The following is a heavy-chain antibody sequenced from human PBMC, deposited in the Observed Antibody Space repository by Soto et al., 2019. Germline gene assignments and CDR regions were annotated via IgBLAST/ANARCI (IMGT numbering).Heavy chain of an antibody. D-gene: IGHD1-7*01. CDR3: ASRDPGTSVDY. J-gene: IGHJ4*02. CDR2: IYRTGST. V-gene: IGHV4-4*02. Sequence: SETLSLTCAVSGGTFTSNNWWTGVRQPPGQGLEWIGEIYRTGSTNYNPSLKSRVTISLDKSENQFSLKVTSLTAADTAVYYCASRDPGTSVDYWGQGTLVTVSS. CDR1: GGTFTSNNW.